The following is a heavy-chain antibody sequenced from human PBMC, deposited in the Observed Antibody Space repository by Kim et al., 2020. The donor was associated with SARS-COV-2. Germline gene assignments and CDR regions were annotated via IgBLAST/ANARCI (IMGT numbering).Heavy chain of an antibody. CDR2: INPNDGDT. CDR3: ARALSSRSYHFDF. CDR1: GYIFTDFY. V-gene: IGHV1-2*06. J-gene: IGHJ4*02. Sequence: ASVKVSCKASGYIFTDFYVHWVRQAPGQGLEWMGRINPNDGDTNYVQKFRGRVTMTWDTSISTAYMEVTGLRSDDTAVYFCARALSSRSYHFDFWGKGTL. D-gene: IGHD1-26*01.